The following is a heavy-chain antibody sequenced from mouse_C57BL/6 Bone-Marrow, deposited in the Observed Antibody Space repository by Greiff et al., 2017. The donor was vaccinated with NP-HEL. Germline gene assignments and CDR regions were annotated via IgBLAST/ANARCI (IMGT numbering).Heavy chain of an antibody. D-gene: IGHD2-4*01. CDR1: GYTFTSYD. J-gene: IGHJ4*01. CDR3: ARGDDYDRGYYAMDY. Sequence: VKVVESGPELVKPGASVKLSCKASGYTFTSYDINWVKQRPGQGLEWIGWIYPRDGSTKYNEKFKGKATLTVDTSSSTAYMELHSLTSEDSAVYFCARGDDYDRGYYAMDYWGQGTSVTVSS. CDR2: IYPRDGST. V-gene: IGHV1-85*01.